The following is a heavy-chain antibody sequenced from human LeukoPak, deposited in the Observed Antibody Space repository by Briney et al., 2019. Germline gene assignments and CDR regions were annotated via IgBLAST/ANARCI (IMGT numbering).Heavy chain of an antibody. CDR2: IYGSGYT. CDR1: GGSISGWY. CDR3: ARLRLSGGSFSVGWFDP. J-gene: IGHJ5*02. D-gene: IGHD1-26*01. V-gene: IGHV4-59*12. Sequence: PETLSLTCTVSGGSISGWYWSWIRQPPGKGLEWIGNIYGSGYTNYNPSLKSRATMSVDTSKNQFSLRLNSVTAADTAVYFCARLRLSGGSFSVGWFDPWGQGIQVTVSS.